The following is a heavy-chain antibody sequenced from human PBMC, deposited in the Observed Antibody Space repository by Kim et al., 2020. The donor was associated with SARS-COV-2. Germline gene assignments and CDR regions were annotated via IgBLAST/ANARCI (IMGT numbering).Heavy chain of an antibody. J-gene: IGHJ3*01. D-gene: IGHD3-22*01. V-gene: IGHV3-74*01. Sequence: GGSLRLSCGASGFMFSNYWMHWVRQAPGKGLLWVSRINFDGSSTAYADSVKGRFTISRDNAGNTLYLQMDSLRAEDTAVYHCVRDLGVVVTDALDLWGRGTMVTVSS. CDR1: GFMFSNYW. CDR3: VRDLGVVVTDALDL. CDR2: INFDGSST.